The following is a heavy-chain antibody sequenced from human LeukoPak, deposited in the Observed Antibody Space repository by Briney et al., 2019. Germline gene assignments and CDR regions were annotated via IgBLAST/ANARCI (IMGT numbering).Heavy chain of an antibody. D-gene: IGHD3-10*01. J-gene: IGHJ6*03. CDR3: AKGGGWSWSYYYHYMDV. CDR2: INPNSGGT. Sequence: ASVKVSCKASGYTFTGYYMHWVRQAPGQGLERMGWINPNSGGTNYAQKFQGRVTMTRDTSISTAYMELSSLRAEDTAVYYCAKGGGWSWSYYYHYMDVWGKGTTVTISS. V-gene: IGHV1-2*02. CDR1: GYTFTGYY.